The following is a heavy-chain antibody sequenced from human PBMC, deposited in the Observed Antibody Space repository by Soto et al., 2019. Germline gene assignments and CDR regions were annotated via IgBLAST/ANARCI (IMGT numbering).Heavy chain of an antibody. D-gene: IGHD5-18*01. J-gene: IGHJ5*02. V-gene: IGHV5-51*01. CDR2: IYPGDSDT. CDR3: ARGDVDTAMPIDYGPNNWFDP. Sequence: GESLKISCKGSGYSFTSYWIGWVRQMPGKGLEWMGIIYPGDSDTRYSPSFQGQVTISADKSISTAYLQWSSLKASDTAMYYCARGDVDTAMPIDYGPNNWFDPWGQGTLVTVSS. CDR1: GYSFTSYW.